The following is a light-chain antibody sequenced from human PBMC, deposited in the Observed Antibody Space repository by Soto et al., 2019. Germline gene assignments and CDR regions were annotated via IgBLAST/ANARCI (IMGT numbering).Light chain of an antibody. J-gene: IGKJ1*01. CDR2: GAS. Sequence: EIVLTQSPGTLSLSPGEGATLSCRASQSVTSSYFAWYQQKPGQAPRLLIYGASSRAIDIPHRFSGSGSGTDFTLTIKRLEPEDFALYYCQQYGTSPRTFGQGTKVEIK. CDR3: QQYGTSPRT. CDR1: QSVTSSY. V-gene: IGKV3-20*01.